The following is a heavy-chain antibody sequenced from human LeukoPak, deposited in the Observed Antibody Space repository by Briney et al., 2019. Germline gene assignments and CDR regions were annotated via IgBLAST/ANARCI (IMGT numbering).Heavy chain of an antibody. CDR3: AGNSPSLYYHYMDV. D-gene: IGHD4-23*01. CDR2: INPNSGGT. V-gene: IGHV1-2*02. J-gene: IGHJ6*03. CDR1: GYTFTGYY. Sequence: ASVKVSCKASGYTFTGYYMHWVRQAPGQGLEWMGWINPNSGGTNYAQKFQGRVTMTRDTSISTAYMELSSLRSEDTAVYYCAGNSPSLYYHYMDVWGKGTTVTVSS.